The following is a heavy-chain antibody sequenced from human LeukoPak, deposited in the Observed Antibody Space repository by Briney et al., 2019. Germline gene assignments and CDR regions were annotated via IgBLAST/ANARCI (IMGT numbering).Heavy chain of an antibody. V-gene: IGHV4-39*01. J-gene: IGHJ4*02. CDR1: GGSISSSSYY. Sequence: SETLSLTCTVSGGSISSSSYYWGWIRQPPGKGLEWIGSIYYSGSTYYNPSLKSRVTISVDTSKNQFSLKLSSVTAADTAVYYCARVRTGYCSSTSCYIFDYWGQGTLVTVSS. D-gene: IGHD2-2*02. CDR2: IYYSGST. CDR3: ARVRTGYCSSTSCYIFDY.